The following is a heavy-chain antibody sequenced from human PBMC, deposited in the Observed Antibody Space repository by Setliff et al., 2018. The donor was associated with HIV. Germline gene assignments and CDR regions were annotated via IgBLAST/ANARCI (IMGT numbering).Heavy chain of an antibody. CDR1: GGSISSDDYY. J-gene: IGHJ4*02. CDR2: ITYSGSA. V-gene: IGHV4-30-4*08. Sequence: PSETLSLTCTVSGGSISSDDYYWNWIRQPPGKDLEWIGYITYSGSAYYNPSLKSRVTMSVDTSKNQFSLRLSSVTAADTAVYYCARDQKGYSYGYFDSWGQGTLVTVSS. CDR3: ARDQKGYSYGYFDS. D-gene: IGHD5-18*01.